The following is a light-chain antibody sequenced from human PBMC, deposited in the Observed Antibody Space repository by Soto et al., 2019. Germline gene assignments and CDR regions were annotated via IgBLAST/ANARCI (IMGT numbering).Light chain of an antibody. CDR2: VGTGGIVG. Sequence: QSVLTQPPSASASLGASVTLTCTLSSGYSNYKVDWYQQRPGKGPRFVMRVGTGGIVGSKGDGIPDRFSVLGSGLNRYLTIKNIQEEDESDYHGGADHGSGSNFVYVFGTGTKLTV. V-gene: IGLV9-49*01. J-gene: IGLJ1*01. CDR1: SGYSNYK. CDR3: GADHGSGSNFVYV.